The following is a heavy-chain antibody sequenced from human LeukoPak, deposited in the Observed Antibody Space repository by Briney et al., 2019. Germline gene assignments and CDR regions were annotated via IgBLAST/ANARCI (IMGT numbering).Heavy chain of an antibody. CDR3: ASGPRYYYGMDV. J-gene: IGHJ6*02. CDR1: GGTFSRYA. Sequence: SVKVSCKASGGTFSRYAISWVRQAPGQGLEWMGRIIPILGIANYAQKFQGRVTITADKSTSTAYMALSSLRSEDTAVYYCASGPRYYYGMDVWGQGTTVTVSS. CDR2: IIPILGIA. V-gene: IGHV1-69*04.